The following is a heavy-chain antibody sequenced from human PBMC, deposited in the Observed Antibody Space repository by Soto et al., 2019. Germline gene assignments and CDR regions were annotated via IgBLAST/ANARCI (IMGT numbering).Heavy chain of an antibody. CDR2: IYHSGNT. CDR3: ARREIQGPIDY. Sequence: PSETLSLTCAVSGGSISSGNWWSWVRQSPGKGLEWIGEIYHSGNTNHNPSLKSRVTISVDKSNNQFSLKLTSVTAVDTAVYYCARREIQGPIDYWGQGTLVTVSS. CDR1: GGSISSGNW. V-gene: IGHV4-4*02. D-gene: IGHD1-26*01. J-gene: IGHJ4*02.